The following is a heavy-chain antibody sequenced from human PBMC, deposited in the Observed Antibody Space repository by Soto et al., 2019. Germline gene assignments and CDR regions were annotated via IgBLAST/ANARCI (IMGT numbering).Heavy chain of an antibody. CDR2: IYHRGST. Sequence: SETLSLTCAVSGGSISSSNWWSWVRQPPGKGLEWIGEIYHRGSTNYNPSLKSRVTISVDKSKNQFSLKLSSVTAADTAVYYCARGTPKKYSSTTNAFDIWGQGTMVTVSS. D-gene: IGHD6-13*01. J-gene: IGHJ3*02. V-gene: IGHV4-4*02. CDR3: ARGTPKKYSSTTNAFDI. CDR1: GGSISSSNW.